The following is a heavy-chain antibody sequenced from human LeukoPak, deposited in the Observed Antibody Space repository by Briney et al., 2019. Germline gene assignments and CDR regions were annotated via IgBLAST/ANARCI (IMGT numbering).Heavy chain of an antibody. CDR1: GYSISSGYY. D-gene: IGHD5-18*01. V-gene: IGHV4-38-2*02. J-gene: IGHJ5*02. Sequence: SETLSLTCAVSGYSISSGYYWGWIRQPPGKGLEWIGHISNGNTDYNPSLKSRVTISVDTSKNQFSLKLTSVTAADTAIYYCARDKAHTYGRYFDPWGQGALVTVSS. CDR2: ISNGNT. CDR3: ARDKAHTYGRYFDP.